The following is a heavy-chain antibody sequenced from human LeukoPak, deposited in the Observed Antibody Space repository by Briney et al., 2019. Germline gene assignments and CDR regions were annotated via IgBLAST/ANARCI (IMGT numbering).Heavy chain of an antibody. V-gene: IGHV4-59*01. D-gene: IGHD6-19*01. CDR2: IYYSGST. Sequence: PSETLSLTCTVSGGSISNYYWSWIRQPPGKGLEWIGFIYYSGSTNYNPSLKSRVTISFDTSKNQVSLKLSSVTAADTAVYYCARGAKVAGTAFDIWGQGIMVTVSS. J-gene: IGHJ3*02. CDR3: ARGAKVAGTAFDI. CDR1: GGSISNYY.